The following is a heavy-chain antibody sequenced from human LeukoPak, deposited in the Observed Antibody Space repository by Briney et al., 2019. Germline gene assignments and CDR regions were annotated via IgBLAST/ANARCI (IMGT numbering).Heavy chain of an antibody. CDR2: IYYSGST. CDR1: GGSISSYY. V-gene: IGHV4-59*01. CDR3: ASEDIAVAGFDY. Sequence: SETLSLTCTVSGGSISSYYWSWIRQPPGKGLEWIGYIYYSGSTSYSPSLKSRVTISVDTSKNQFSLKLSSVTAADTAVYFCASEDIAVAGFDYWGRGALVTVSS. D-gene: IGHD6-19*01. J-gene: IGHJ4*02.